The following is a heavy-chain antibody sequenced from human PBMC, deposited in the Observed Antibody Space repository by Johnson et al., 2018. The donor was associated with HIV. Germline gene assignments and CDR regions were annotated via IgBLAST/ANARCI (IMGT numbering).Heavy chain of an antibody. Sequence: VQLVESGGGVVQPGRSLRLSCAASGFTFSSYAINWVRQAPGKGLEWVAVISYDGSDKYYADSVKGRFTISRDNSKNTLYLQMNSLRAEDTAVYYCARDPGSITLVRGDAFDIWGQGTVVTISS. V-gene: IGHV3-30-3*01. CDR2: ISYDGSDK. CDR3: ARDPGSITLVRGDAFDI. J-gene: IGHJ3*02. D-gene: IGHD3-10*01. CDR1: GFTFSSYA.